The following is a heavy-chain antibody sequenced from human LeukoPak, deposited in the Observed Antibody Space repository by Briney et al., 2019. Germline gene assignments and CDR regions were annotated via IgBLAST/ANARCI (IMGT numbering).Heavy chain of an antibody. CDR1: GFTFRIYW. CDR2: IKQDGSEK. D-gene: IGHD5-18*01. CDR3: ARDRHPFTA. Sequence: GGSLRLSCAASGFTFRIYWMSWVRQAPGKGLEWVANIKQDGSEKNYVDSVKGRFTISRDNAKNSLYLQMNSLRAEDTAVYYCARDRHPFTAWGQGTLVTVSS. V-gene: IGHV3-7*04. J-gene: IGHJ4*02.